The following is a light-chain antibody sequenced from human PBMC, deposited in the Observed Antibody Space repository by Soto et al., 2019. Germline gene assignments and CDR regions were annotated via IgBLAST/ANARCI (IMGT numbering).Light chain of an antibody. J-gene: IGLJ1*01. V-gene: IGLV2-14*03. Sequence: QSALTQPASVSGSTGKSITISCTGTSSDVGGYNYVSWYQHHPGKAPKLIISDVSNRPSGVSDRFSGSKSGNTASLTISGLQAEDEADYYCGSYTSSNTGVFRTGTKLTVL. CDR3: GSYTSSNTGV. CDR1: SSDVGGYNY. CDR2: DVS.